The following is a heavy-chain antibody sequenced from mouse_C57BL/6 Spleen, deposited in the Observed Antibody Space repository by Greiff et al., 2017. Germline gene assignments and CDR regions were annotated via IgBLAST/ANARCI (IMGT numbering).Heavy chain of an antibody. CDR3: ARRRQYYYGSSYWDFDV. V-gene: IGHV1-47*01. D-gene: IGHD1-1*01. J-gene: IGHJ1*03. Sequence: QVQLKQSGAELVKPGASVKMSCKASGYTFTTSPIAWLKQNHGKSLEWIGNFHPYNDDTKYNVKFKGKATLTVETSSSTVYLELSRLTSDDSAVXYWARRRQYYYGSSYWDFDVWGTGTTGTVSS. CDR2: FHPYNDDT. CDR1: GYTFTTSP.